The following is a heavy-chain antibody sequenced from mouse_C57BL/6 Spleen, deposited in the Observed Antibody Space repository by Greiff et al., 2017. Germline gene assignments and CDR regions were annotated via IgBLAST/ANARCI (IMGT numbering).Heavy chain of an antibody. D-gene: IGHD2-4*01. CDR2: IDPETGGT. CDR3: TRFDYDEGAYVYWYFDG. CDR1: GYTFTDYE. V-gene: IGHV1-15*01. Sequence: VQLQQSGAELVRPGASVTLSCKASGYTFTDYEMHWVKQTPVHGLEWIGAIDPETGGTAYNQKFKGKAILTADKSSSTAYMELRSLTSEDSAVYYCTRFDYDEGAYVYWYFDGWGTGTTVTVSS. J-gene: IGHJ1*03.